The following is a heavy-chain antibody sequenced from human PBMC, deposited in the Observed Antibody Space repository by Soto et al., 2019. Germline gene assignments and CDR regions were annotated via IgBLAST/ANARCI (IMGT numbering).Heavy chain of an antibody. V-gene: IGHV4-30-2*01. CDR2: IYHSGST. Sequence: QLQLQESGSGLVKPSQTLSLTCAVSGGSISSGGYSWSWIRQPPGKGLEWIGYIYHSGSTYYNPSLKSRVTISVDRSKNQFALKLCSVAAADTAVYYCARAIGWFGELLGRYYFDYWGQGTLVTVSS. D-gene: IGHD3-10*01. J-gene: IGHJ4*02. CDR3: ARAIGWFGELLGRYYFDY. CDR1: GGSISSGGYS.